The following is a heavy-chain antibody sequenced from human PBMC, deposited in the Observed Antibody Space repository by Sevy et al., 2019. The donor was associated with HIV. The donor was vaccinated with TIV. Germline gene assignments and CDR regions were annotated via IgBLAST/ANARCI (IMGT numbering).Heavy chain of an antibody. CDR3: ARGGGLWFETNPSEYYFDY. D-gene: IGHD3-10*01. Sequence: GGSLRLSCAASGFTFSSYWMSWVRQAPGKGLEWVANIKQDGSEKSYVDTLKGRFTMSRDNANNSLYLQMNSLRAEDTDVYYCARGGGLWFETNPSEYYFDYWGQGTLVTVSS. CDR1: GFTFSSYW. CDR2: IKQDGSEK. J-gene: IGHJ4*02. V-gene: IGHV3-7*01.